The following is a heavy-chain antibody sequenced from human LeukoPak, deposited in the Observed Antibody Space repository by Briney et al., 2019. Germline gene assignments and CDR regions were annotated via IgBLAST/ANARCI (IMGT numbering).Heavy chain of an antibody. V-gene: IGHV4-59*08. CDR2: IYYSGST. Sequence: SETLSLTCTVSGGSISSYYWSWIRQPPGKGLEWIGYIYYSGSTNYNPSLKSRVTISVDTSKNQFSLKLSSVTAADTAVYYCARTNSSSWSPAVNWYFDLWGRGTLVTVSS. CDR1: GGSISSYY. CDR3: ARTNSSSWSPAVNWYFDL. D-gene: IGHD6-13*01. J-gene: IGHJ2*01.